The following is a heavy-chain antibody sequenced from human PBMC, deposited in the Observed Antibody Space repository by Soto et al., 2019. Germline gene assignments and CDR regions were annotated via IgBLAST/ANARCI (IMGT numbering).Heavy chain of an antibody. CDR3: AKCSEITIFGVVIPNWFDP. Sequence: EVQLLESGGGLVQPGGSLRLSCAASGFTFSSYAMSWVRQAPGKGLEWGSAISGSGGSTYYADSVKGRFTISRDNPKNTQYLQMNSLRAEDTAVYYCAKCSEITIFGVVIPNWFDPWGQGTLVTVSS. J-gene: IGHJ5*02. D-gene: IGHD3-3*01. CDR2: ISGSGGST. V-gene: IGHV3-23*01. CDR1: GFTFSSYA.